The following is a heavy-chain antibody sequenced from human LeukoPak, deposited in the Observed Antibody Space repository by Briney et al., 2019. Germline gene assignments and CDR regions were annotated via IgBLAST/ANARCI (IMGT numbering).Heavy chain of an antibody. CDR1: RFTFSSYA. CDR3: ARESDTGSYYAY. Sequence: PGGSLRLSCAASRFTFSSYAMSWVRQAPGKGLEWVSCITSSTSYIFYADSVKGRFTISRDNAKNSLYLQMNSLRAEDTAVYYCARESDTGSYYAYWGQGTLVTVSS. V-gene: IGHV3-21*01. CDR2: ITSSTSYI. J-gene: IGHJ4*02. D-gene: IGHD1-26*01.